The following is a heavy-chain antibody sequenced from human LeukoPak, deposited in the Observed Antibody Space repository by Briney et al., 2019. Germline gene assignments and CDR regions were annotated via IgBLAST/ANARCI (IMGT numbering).Heavy chain of an antibody. CDR3: AREKKWELLRAFDI. Sequence: KPSETLSLTCTVSGGSISSYYWSWIRQPPGKGLECIGYIYYSGSTNYNPSLKSRVTISVDTSKNQFSLKLSSVTAADTAVYYCAREKKWELLRAFDIWGQGTMVTVSS. D-gene: IGHD1-26*01. J-gene: IGHJ3*02. V-gene: IGHV4-59*12. CDR2: IYYSGST. CDR1: GGSISSYY.